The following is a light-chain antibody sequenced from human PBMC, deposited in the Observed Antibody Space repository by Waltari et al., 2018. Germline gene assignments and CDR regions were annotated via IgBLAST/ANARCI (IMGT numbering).Light chain of an antibody. V-gene: IGKV2-28*01. J-gene: IGKJ1*01. CDR1: QSLGNNY. Sequence: DIVMTQSPLSLSVTPGEPASISCRSSQSLGNNYLDWYVQKPGQSPQLLIHSVSNRASGVPDRFSGSRSGTDFTLKISRVEAEDVGVYFCMQALQIPWTFGQGTRVEIK. CDR3: MQALQIPWT. CDR2: SVS.